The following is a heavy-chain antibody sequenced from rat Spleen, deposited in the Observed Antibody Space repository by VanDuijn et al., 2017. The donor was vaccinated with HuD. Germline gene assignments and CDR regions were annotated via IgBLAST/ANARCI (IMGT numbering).Heavy chain of an antibody. CDR1: GFTFSDYG. Sequence: EVQLVESGGGLVQPGRSLKLSCAASGFTFSDYGVAWVRQAPKKGLEWVATIIYDGSRTYYRDSVKGRFTISRDNAKSTLYLQMDSLRSEDTATYYCARRHYGYTDYFDYWGQGVMVTVSS. CDR3: ARRHYGYTDYFDY. V-gene: IGHV5-29*01. D-gene: IGHD1-9*01. J-gene: IGHJ2*01. CDR2: IIYDGSRT.